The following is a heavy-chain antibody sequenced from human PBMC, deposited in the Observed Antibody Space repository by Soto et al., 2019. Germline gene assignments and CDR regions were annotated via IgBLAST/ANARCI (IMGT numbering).Heavy chain of an antibody. V-gene: IGHV4-59*08. D-gene: IGHD6-13*01. CDR1: GGSISSYY. CDR2: IYYSGST. J-gene: IGHJ4*01. Sequence: SETLSLTCTVSGGSISSYYWSWIRQPPGKGLEWIGYIYYSGSTNYNPSLKSRVTISVDTSENQFSLKLSSVTAADTAVYYCARQARESDAAAGVYYDHWRHGTLVIV. CDR3: ARQARESDAAAGVYYDH.